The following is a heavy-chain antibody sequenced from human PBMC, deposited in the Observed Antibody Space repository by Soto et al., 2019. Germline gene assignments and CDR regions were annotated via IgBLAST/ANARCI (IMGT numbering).Heavy chain of an antibody. CDR2: IYYSGST. CDR1: GGSISSYY. D-gene: IGHD3-10*01. J-gene: IGHJ6*02. V-gene: IGHV4-59*01. Sequence: SETLSLTCTVSGGSISSYYWSWIRQPPWKGLEWIGYIYYSGSTNYNPSLKSRVTISVDTSKNQFSLKLSSVTAADTAVYYCARSVWFGELLSMGSYYYYYGMDVWGQGTTVTVSS. CDR3: ARSVWFGELLSMGSYYYYYGMDV.